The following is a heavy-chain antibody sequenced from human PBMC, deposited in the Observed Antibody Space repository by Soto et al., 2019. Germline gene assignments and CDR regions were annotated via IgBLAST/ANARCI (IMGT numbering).Heavy chain of an antibody. J-gene: IGHJ4*02. Sequence: EVQLLESGGGLVQPGGSLRLSCVASGFSFSSYAMSWVRQAPGKGLEWVSVISGSDGSTYYADSVKGRFTLSRDNSKNTLYLQMNSLRAEDTAVYYCAKDRERDAWYEDYWGQGTLVTVSS. D-gene: IGHD6-13*01. CDR3: AKDRERDAWYEDY. CDR2: ISGSDGST. CDR1: GFSFSSYA. V-gene: IGHV3-23*01.